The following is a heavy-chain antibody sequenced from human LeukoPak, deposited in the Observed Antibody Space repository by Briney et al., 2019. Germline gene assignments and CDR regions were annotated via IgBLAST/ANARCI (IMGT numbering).Heavy chain of an antibody. CDR3: ARDGFVGAADY. J-gene: IGHJ4*02. D-gene: IGHD6-13*01. V-gene: IGHV3-7*01. Sequence: PGGSLRLPCAASEFIFSGYWMNWVRQAPGKGLEWVANIKQDGSEEQYADSVRGRFTISRDNAKNSLYLQMNSLRVEDTAVYYCARDGFVGAADYWGQGTLVTVSS. CDR2: IKQDGSEE. CDR1: EFIFSGYW.